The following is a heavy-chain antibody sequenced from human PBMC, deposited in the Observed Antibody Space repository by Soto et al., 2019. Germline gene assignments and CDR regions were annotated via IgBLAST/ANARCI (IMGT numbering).Heavy chain of an antibody. D-gene: IGHD4-17*01. V-gene: IGHV4-39*01. J-gene: IGHJ4*02. CDR2: IYYSGST. CDR3: ASSYGDYVSY. CDR1: GGSISSSSYY. Sequence: QLLESGPGLVKPSETLSLTCTVSGGSISSSSYYWGWIRQPSGKGLEWIGSIYYSGSTYYNPSLKSRVTISLDTSKNQFSLKLSSVTAADTAVYYCASSYGDYVSYWGQGTLVTVSS.